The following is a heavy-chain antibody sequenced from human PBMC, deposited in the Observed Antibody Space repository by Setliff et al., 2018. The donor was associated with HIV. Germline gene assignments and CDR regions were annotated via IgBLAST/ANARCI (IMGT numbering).Heavy chain of an antibody. CDR3: ARDRRSGSGSYYGAWLDP. Sequence: KTSETLSLTCTVSGGSISSGGYYWSWIRQHPGKGLEWIGYIYYSGSTYYNPSLKSRVTISVDTSKNQYSLKLSSVTAADTAVYYCARDRRSGSGSYYGAWLDPWGQGTLVTVS. CDR2: IYYSGST. CDR1: GGSISSGGYY. D-gene: IGHD3-10*01. V-gene: IGHV4-31*03. J-gene: IGHJ5*02.